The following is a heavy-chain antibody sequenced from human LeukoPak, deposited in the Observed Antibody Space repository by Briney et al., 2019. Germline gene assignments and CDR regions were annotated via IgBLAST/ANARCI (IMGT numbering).Heavy chain of an antibody. V-gene: IGHV3-74*01. D-gene: IGHD2-2*01. Sequence: PGGSLRLSCAASGFTISNHWMHWARQAPGKGLVWVSRINSDGRRTSYADSVKGRFTISRDNPKNTLYLKMNSLRPDDTAVYYCAREVEVVPATMGAYYYYYMDVWGKGTTVTVSS. CDR3: AREVEVVPATMGAYYYYYMDV. CDR1: GFTISNHW. CDR2: INSDGRRT. J-gene: IGHJ6*03.